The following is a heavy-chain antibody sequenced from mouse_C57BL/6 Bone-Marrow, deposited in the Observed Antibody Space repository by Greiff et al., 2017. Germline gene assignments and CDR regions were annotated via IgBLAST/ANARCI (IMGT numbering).Heavy chain of an antibody. J-gene: IGHJ3*01. CDR3: ASWRYSNSSWFAY. V-gene: IGHV1-9*01. Sequence: VQLQQSGAELMKPGASVKLSCKATGYTFTGYWIEWVKQRPGHGLEWIGEILPGSGSTNYNETFKGKATFTADTSANAAYMQLSSLTTEDAAIYYCASWRYSNSSWFAYWGQGTLVTVSA. CDR2: ILPGSGST. D-gene: IGHD2-5*01. CDR1: GYTFTGYW.